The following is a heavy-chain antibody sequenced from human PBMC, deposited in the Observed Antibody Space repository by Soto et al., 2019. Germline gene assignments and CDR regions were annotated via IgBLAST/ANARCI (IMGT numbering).Heavy chain of an antibody. Sequence: SETLSLTCAVYGGSFSGYYWSWIRQPPGKGLEWIGEINHSGSTNYNPSLKSRVTISVDTSKNQFSLKLSSVTAADTAVYYCARGRHILTGYYKVNYYYYGMDVWGQGTTVT. V-gene: IGHV4-34*01. CDR2: INHSGST. D-gene: IGHD3-9*01. CDR3: ARGRHILTGYYKVNYYYYGMDV. J-gene: IGHJ6*01. CDR1: GGSFSGYY.